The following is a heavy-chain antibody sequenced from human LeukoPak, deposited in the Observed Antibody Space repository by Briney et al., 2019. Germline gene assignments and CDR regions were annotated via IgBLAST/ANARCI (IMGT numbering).Heavy chain of an antibody. Sequence: PGGSLRLSCAVSNFLFSSYWLHWVSQAPGKGLVWVSRINTDGSATTYADSVKGRFTISRDNAKNTLYLQMKSLRAEDTAVYYCARAQYGWFDPWGQGTLVTVSS. D-gene: IGHD3-10*01. V-gene: IGHV3-74*03. CDR1: NFLFSSYW. CDR3: ARAQYGWFDP. J-gene: IGHJ5*02. CDR2: INTDGSAT.